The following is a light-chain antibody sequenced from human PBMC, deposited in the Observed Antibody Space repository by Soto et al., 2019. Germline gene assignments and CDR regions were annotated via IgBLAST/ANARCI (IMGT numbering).Light chain of an antibody. V-gene: IGKV3-20*01. CDR2: GAS. Sequence: EIVLTQSPGTLSLSPGERATLSCRASQSVSSSYLAWYQQKPGQAPRLLIYGASSRATGTPDRFSGSGSGTDFTLTISRLEPEDFAVYYCQQYGSSPRTFGQGTQVEIK. J-gene: IGKJ1*01. CDR3: QQYGSSPRT. CDR1: QSVSSSY.